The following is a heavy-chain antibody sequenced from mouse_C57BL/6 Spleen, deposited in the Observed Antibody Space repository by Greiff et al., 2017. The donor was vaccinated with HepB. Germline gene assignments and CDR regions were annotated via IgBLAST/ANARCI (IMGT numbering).Heavy chain of an antibody. CDR2: IDPSDSYT. V-gene: IGHV1-50*01. J-gene: IGHJ3*01. Sequence: VKQSCQASGYTFTSYWMQWVKQRPGQGLEWIGEIDPSDSYTNYNQKFKGKATLTVDTSSSTAYMQLSSLTSEDSAVYYCARGGTGFAYWGQGTLVTVSA. CDR1: GYTFTSYW. CDR3: ARGGTGFAY. D-gene: IGHD3-3*01.